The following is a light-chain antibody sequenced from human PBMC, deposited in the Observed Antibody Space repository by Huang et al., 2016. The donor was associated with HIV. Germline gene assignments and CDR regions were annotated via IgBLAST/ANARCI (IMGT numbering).Light chain of an antibody. CDR3: LQYYDWPPWT. CDR2: GAS. J-gene: IGKJ1*01. Sequence: ETVMTQSPASLSLSPGERATLSCRAGQNVYSNFAWYQHKPGQAPRLLIYGASTRATGGTARFSSSGSGTEFALTISSLQSEDFAVYYCLQYYDWPPWTFGQGTKVEIK. V-gene: IGKV3-15*01. CDR1: QNVYSN.